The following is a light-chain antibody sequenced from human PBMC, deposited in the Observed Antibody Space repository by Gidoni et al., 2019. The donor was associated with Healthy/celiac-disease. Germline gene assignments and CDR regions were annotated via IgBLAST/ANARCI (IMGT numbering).Light chain of an antibody. CDR2: AAS. CDR3: QQYYSYPRT. Sequence: AIRMTQSPSSLSASPGDRVTITCRASQGISSYLAWYQQKPGQAPKLLIYAASTLPSGVPSRFSGSGSGTDFTLTISCLQSEDFATYYCQQYYSYPRTFGQGTKVEIK. V-gene: IGKV1-8*01. J-gene: IGKJ1*01. CDR1: QGISSY.